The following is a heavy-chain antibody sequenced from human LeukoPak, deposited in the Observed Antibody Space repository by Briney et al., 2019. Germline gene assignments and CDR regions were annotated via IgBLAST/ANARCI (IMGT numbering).Heavy chain of an antibody. J-gene: IGHJ4*02. CDR2: IYSGGST. Sequence: GGSLRLSCAASGFTVSSNYMSWVRQAPGKGLEWVSIIYSGGSTFYADSVKGRFTISRDNSKNTLYLQMNSLRAEDTAVYYCAKDLYNYYDSSGYYPSFDYWGQGTLVTVSS. CDR3: AKDLYNYYDSSGYYPSFDY. D-gene: IGHD3-22*01. CDR1: GFTVSSNY. V-gene: IGHV3-53*01.